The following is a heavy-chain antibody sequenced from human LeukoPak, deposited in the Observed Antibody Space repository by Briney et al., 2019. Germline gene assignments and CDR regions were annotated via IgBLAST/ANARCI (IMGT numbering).Heavy chain of an antibody. D-gene: IGHD1-26*01. CDR1: SGSFSGYY. CDR2: INHTGSA. CDR3: VRAHRGALFFDP. J-gene: IGHJ5*02. V-gene: IGHV4-34*01. Sequence: SETLSLTCAVYSGSFSGYYWSWIRQPPGKGLEWIGDINHTGSANYNPSLKSRVTISVDTSKNQLSLKLRSVTAADTAVYYCVRAHRGALFFDPWGQGTLVTVSS.